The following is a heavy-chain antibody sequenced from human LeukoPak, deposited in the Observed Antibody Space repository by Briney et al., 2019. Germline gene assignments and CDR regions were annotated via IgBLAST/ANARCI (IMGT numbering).Heavy chain of an antibody. D-gene: IGHD4-17*01. V-gene: IGHV4-39*07. CDR2: INDGGST. Sequence: SETLSLTCTVSGGSISSNNYYWGWIRQPPGRGLEWTASINDGGSTYCNPSLKSRVTMSVDTSKNQFSLRLSSVTAADTAMYYCVRDDFGDYTRRFDPWGQGTLVTVSS. CDR1: GGSISSNNYY. CDR3: VRDDFGDYTRRFDP. J-gene: IGHJ5*02.